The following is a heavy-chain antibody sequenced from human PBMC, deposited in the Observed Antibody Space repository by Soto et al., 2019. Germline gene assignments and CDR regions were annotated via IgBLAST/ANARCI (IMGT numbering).Heavy chain of an antibody. CDR1: GFTFSSYS. CDR3: ARYYSYAYSFGY. Sequence: EVQLVESGGGLVKPGGSLRLSCAASGFTFSSYSMNWVRQAPGKGLEWVSSISSSSSYIYYADSVKGRFTISRDNAKNSLYLQMNSLSAEATSVYYCARYYSYAYSFGYWGQGTLVTVSS. J-gene: IGHJ4*02. CDR2: ISSSSSYI. D-gene: IGHD5-18*01. V-gene: IGHV3-21*01.